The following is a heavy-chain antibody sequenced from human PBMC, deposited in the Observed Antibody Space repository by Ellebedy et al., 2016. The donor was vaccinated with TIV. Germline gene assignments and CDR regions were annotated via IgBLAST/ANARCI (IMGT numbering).Heavy chain of an antibody. CDR1: EYSLSRFD. J-gene: IGHJ5*02. CDR2: LNSNSGHT. Sequence: ASVKVSCKASEYSLSRFDIHWLRQATGQGLEWMGWLNSNSGHTGWAQKFQGRLSLTRNSSISTAYMELSSLTSEDTAAYYCATGGTKGEYRWLDPWGQGTQVTVSS. V-gene: IGHV1-8*01. D-gene: IGHD6-6*01. CDR3: ATGGTKGEYRWLDP.